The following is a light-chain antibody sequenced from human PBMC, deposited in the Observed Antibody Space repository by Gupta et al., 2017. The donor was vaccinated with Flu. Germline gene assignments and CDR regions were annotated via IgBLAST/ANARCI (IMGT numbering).Light chain of an antibody. V-gene: IGKV4-1*01. CDR2: WAS. Sequence: DSVMAQAPDTRAVSLSERATINCKSRQSVVNNKNYLAWYQQRPGQPPKLLIYWASTRKSGVPGRFSGSGSGTDFTLTISMLQAEDVAVYYCQQYYSNPPTFGQGTKLEIK. CDR3: QQYYSNPPT. CDR1: QSVVNNKNY. J-gene: IGKJ1*01.